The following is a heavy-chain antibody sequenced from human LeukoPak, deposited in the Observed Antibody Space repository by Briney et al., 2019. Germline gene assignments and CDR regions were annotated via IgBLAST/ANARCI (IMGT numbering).Heavy chain of an antibody. CDR3: ARDSWRGSNGRWLSY. CDR2: IIPILGIA. V-gene: IGHV1-69*04. Sequence: SVKVSCKASGGXFSSYAISWVRQAPGQGLEWMGRIIPILGIANYAQKFQGRVTITADKSTSTAYMELSSLRSEDTAVYYCARDSWRGSNGRWLSYWGQGILVTVSS. J-gene: IGHJ4*02. CDR1: GGXFSSYA. D-gene: IGHD3-22*01.